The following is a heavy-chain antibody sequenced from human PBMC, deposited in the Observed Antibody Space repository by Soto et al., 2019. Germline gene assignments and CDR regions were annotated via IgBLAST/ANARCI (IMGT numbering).Heavy chain of an antibody. Sequence: QVQVVESGGGVVQPGTSLRLSCAASGFTFSVSAIHWVRQAPGKGLEWVAVISSDGSHQYYADSVRGRFTSSRDNPKNTLYLRMNRLRAEDTAVYYCARPYCRSTRCYLYYYGMDVWGPGTTVTVSS. V-gene: IGHV3-30-3*01. J-gene: IGHJ6*02. CDR3: ARPYCRSTRCYLYYYGMDV. D-gene: IGHD2-2*01. CDR1: GFTFSVSA. CDR2: ISSDGSHQ.